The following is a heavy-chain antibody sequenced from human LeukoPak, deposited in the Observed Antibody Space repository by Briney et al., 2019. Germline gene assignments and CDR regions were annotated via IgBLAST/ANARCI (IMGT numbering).Heavy chain of an antibody. J-gene: IGHJ5*02. V-gene: IGHV7-4-1*02. CDR2: INTNTGNP. CDR1: GYTFTSYA. Sequence: GASVKVPCKASGYTFTSYAMNWVRQAPGQGLEWMGWINTNTGNPTYAQGFTGRFVFSLDTSVSTAYLQISSLKAEDTAVYYCARDRPYYYGSGSKRPNWFDPWGQGTLVTVSS. CDR3: ARDRPYYYGSGSKRPNWFDP. D-gene: IGHD3-10*01.